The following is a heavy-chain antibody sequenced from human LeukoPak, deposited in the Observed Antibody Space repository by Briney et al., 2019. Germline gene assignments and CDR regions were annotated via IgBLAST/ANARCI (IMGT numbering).Heavy chain of an antibody. CDR2: INPNSCGT. Sequence: ASVKVSCKASGYTFTGYYMHWVRQAPGQGLEWMGWINPNSCGTNYAQKFQGRVTMTRDTSKSTAYMELSRLRSDDTAVYYCASHRYSWSEGDYWGQGTLVTVSS. CDR3: ASHRYSWSEGDY. CDR1: GYTFTGYY. V-gene: IGHV1-2*02. J-gene: IGHJ4*02. D-gene: IGHD1-1*01.